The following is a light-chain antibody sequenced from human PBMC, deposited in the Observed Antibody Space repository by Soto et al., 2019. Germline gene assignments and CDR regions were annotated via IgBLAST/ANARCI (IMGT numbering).Light chain of an antibody. CDR1: QSVSSY. CDR2: GAS. Sequence: EIVLTQSPATLCLSPGERATLSCRASQSVSSYLAWYQQKPGQAPRLLIYGASSRATGIPDRFSGSGSGTDFTLTISRLEPEDFAVYYCQQYGSSPRTFGQGTRLEIK. J-gene: IGKJ5*01. V-gene: IGKV3-20*01. CDR3: QQYGSSPRT.